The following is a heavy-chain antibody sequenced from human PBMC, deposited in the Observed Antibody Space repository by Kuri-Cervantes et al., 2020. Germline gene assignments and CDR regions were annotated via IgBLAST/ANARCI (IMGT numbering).Heavy chain of an antibody. CDR1: GYTFTGYY. J-gene: IGHJ6*02. V-gene: IGHV5-51*01. CDR2: IYPGDSDT. CDR3: ARQGPLDYYYGMDV. Sequence: KVSCKASGYTFTGYYMHWVRQMPGKGLEWMGIIYPGDSDTRYSPSFQGQVTISADKSISTAYLQWSSLKASDTAMYYCARQGPLDYYYGMDVWGQGTTVTVSS.